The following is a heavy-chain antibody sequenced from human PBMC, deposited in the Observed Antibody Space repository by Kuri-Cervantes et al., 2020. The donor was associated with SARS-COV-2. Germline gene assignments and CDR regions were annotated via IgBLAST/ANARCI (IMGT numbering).Heavy chain of an antibody. CDR3: AREAFGYCSGGSCYSHY. D-gene: IGHD2-15*01. J-gene: IGHJ4*02. CDR2: IKQDGSEK. V-gene: IGHV3-7*01. CDR1: GITFSSYW. Sequence: GGSLRLSCAGSGITFSSYWMNWVRQAPGKGLEWVANIKQDGSEKYYVDSVKGRFTISRDNAKNSLYLQMNSLRAEDTAVYYCAREAFGYCSGGSCYSHYWGQGTLVTVSS.